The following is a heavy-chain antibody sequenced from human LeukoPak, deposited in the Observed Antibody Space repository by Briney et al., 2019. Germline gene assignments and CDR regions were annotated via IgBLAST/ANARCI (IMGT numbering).Heavy chain of an antibody. CDR3: AKRAYNYGPRHYFDL. J-gene: IGHJ4*02. D-gene: IGHD5-18*01. CDR2: INPSGGDT. Sequence: AASVKVSCKASGYTFTNFYMHWVRQAPGQGLEWMGVINPSGGDTDYAQKLQGRLTMTSDTSTSTVYMELSSLRSEDTAVYYCAKRAYNYGPRHYFDLWGQGAPVTVSS. V-gene: IGHV1-46*01. CDR1: GYTFTNFY.